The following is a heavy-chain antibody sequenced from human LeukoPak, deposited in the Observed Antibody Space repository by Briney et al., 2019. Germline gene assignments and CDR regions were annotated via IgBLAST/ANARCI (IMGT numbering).Heavy chain of an antibody. CDR1: GFTFSSYA. J-gene: IGHJ4*02. Sequence: GRSLRLSCAASGFTFSSYAMHWVRQAPGKGLEWVAVISYDGSNKYYADSVKGRFTISRDNSKNTLYLQMNSLRAEDTAVYYCARVRFTTVYFDYWGQGTLVTVSS. D-gene: IGHD4-17*01. CDR3: ARVRFTTVYFDY. CDR2: ISYDGSNK. V-gene: IGHV3-30*04.